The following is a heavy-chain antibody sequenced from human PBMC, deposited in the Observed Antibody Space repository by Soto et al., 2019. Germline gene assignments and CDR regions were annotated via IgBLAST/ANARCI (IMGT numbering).Heavy chain of an antibody. J-gene: IGHJ6*02. Sequence: EVQLVESGGGLVQPGGSLRLSCAAFGFKISSSSMNWVRQAPGRGLEWVAYISDSGSNTLYADSVKGRFTVSRDTAKNTLYRQMRCIRGEMRAVYYCARYYDDSSGYDGIEVSGQGTTVTASS. V-gene: IGHV3-48*01. D-gene: IGHD3-22*01. CDR2: ISDSGSNT. CDR3: ARYYDDSSGYDGIEV. CDR1: GFKISSSS.